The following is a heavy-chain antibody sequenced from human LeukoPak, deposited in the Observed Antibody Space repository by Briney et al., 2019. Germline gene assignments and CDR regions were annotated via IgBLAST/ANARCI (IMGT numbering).Heavy chain of an antibody. J-gene: IGHJ4*02. CDR1: GYIFTGYY. Sequence: ASVKVSCKASGYIFTGYYMHWVRQAPGQGLEWMGWINPNSGDTNYAQKFQGRVTMTRDTSISTAYMELSRLRSDDTAVYYCASNPATVSFPYYDFWSGYSYWGQGTLVTVSS. CDR2: INPNSGDT. D-gene: IGHD3-3*01. CDR3: ASNPATVSFPYYDFWSGYSY. V-gene: IGHV1-2*02.